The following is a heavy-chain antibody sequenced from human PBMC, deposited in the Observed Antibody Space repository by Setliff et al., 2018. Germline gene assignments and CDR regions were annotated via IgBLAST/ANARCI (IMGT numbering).Heavy chain of an antibody. J-gene: IGHJ6*03. Sequence: SVKVSCKASGGTFRSYGITWVRQAHGQGLEWMGGIIPIFGTTDYAQKFQGRVTITTDESTSTAYMEMSSLRSEDTAVYYCARERGDIVSTTSYYYYMDVWGKGTTVTVSS. V-gene: IGHV1-69*05. D-gene: IGHD5-12*01. CDR3: ARERGDIVSTTSYYYYMDV. CDR1: GGTFRSYG. CDR2: IIPIFGTT.